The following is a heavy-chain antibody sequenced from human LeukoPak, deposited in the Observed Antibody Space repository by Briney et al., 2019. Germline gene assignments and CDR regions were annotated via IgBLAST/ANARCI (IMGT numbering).Heavy chain of an antibody. CDR2: ISYDGSNK. J-gene: IGHJ6*02. V-gene: IGHV3-30-3*01. D-gene: IGHD1-26*01. CDR3: ARSTGAYYYYGMDV. CDR1: GFTFSTYT. Sequence: SLRLSCAASGFTFSTYTVQWVRQAPGKGLEWVALISYDGSNKYYADSVKGRFSISRDNSKNTLYLQMNYLRAEDTAVYYCARSTGAYYYYGMDVWGQGTTVIVSS.